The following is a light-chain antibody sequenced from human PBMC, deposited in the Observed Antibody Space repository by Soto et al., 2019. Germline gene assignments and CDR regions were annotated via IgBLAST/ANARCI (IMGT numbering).Light chain of an antibody. J-gene: IGKJ2*01. Sequence: DIQMTQSPSSLSASVGDRVTITCRASQSIGTKLSWYQQKPGKAPKLLIHAASSLQSGVPPRFSGSGSGTDFTLTISSLQPEDFAVYYCQQSSSTLYTFGQGTNLEIK. V-gene: IGKV1-39*01. CDR1: QSIGTK. CDR3: QQSSSTLYT. CDR2: AAS.